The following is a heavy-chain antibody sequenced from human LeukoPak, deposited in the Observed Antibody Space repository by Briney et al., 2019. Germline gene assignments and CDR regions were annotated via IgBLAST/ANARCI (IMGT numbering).Heavy chain of an antibody. D-gene: IGHD4-17*01. CDR3: ARDTGYMDV. J-gene: IGHJ6*03. Sequence: SETLSLTCTVSGYSISSGYYWGWIRQPPGKGLEWIGSIYHSGSTYYNPSLKSRVTISVDTSKNQFSLKLSSVTAADTAVYYCARDTGYMDVWGKGTTVTVSS. CDR2: IYHSGST. CDR1: GYSISSGYY. V-gene: IGHV4-38-2*02.